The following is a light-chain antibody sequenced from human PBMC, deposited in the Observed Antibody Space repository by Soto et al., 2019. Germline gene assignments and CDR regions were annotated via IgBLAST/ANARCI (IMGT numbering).Light chain of an antibody. CDR1: SSKIGAGYD. CDR2: GNS. CDR3: QSYVSSLSGGV. J-gene: IGLJ3*02. Sequence: QSVLTQPPSVSGAPGQRVTISCTGSSSKIGAGYDVHWYQQLPGTAPKLLIYGNSNRPSGVPDRFSGSKSGTSASLAITGLQAEDEAEYYCQSYVSSLSGGVFGGGTKVTVL. V-gene: IGLV1-40*01.